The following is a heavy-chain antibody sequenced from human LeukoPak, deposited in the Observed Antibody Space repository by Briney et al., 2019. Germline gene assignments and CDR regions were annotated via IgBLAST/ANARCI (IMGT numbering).Heavy chain of an antibody. CDR1: GFTFSSYA. Sequence: GGSLRLSCAASGFTFSSYAMNWVRQAPGKGLEWVSYISSSGSTIYYADSVKGRFTISRDNAKNSLYLQMNSLRAEDTAVYYCARDFYDILTGYSTFDYWGQGTLVTVSS. CDR2: ISSSGSTI. V-gene: IGHV3-48*03. CDR3: ARDFYDILTGYSTFDY. D-gene: IGHD3-9*01. J-gene: IGHJ4*02.